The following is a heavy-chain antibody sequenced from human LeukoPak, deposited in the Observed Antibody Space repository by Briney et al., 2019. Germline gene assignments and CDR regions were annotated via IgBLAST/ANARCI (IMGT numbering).Heavy chain of an antibody. CDR2: IIPMFGTA. CDR1: GGTFSSYE. Sequence: SVKVSCKASGGTFSSYEISWVRQAPGQGLEWMGGIIPMFGTAKYAQKFQGRVTMTTDTSTSTVYMELSSLRSEDTAVYYCARTLSDSGLSYWGQGTLVTVSS. J-gene: IGHJ4*02. D-gene: IGHD3-10*01. CDR3: ARTLSDSGLSY. V-gene: IGHV1-69*05.